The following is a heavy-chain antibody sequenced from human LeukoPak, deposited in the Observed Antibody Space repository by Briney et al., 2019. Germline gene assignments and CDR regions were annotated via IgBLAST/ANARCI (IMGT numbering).Heavy chain of an antibody. Sequence: PSETRSLTCAVYGGSFSGYYWSWIRQPPGKGLEWIGEINHSGSTNYNPSLKSRVTISVDTSKNQFSLKLSSVTAADTAVYYCARGWGAAGDWDQGTLVTVSS. D-gene: IGHD7-27*01. V-gene: IGHV4-34*01. J-gene: IGHJ4*02. CDR2: INHSGST. CDR3: ARGWGAAGD. CDR1: GGSFSGYY.